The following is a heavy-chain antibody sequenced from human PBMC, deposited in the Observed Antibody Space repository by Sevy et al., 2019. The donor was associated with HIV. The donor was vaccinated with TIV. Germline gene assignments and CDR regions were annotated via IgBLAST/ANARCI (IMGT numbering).Heavy chain of an antibody. CDR2: IYSGDST. D-gene: IGHD6-13*01. J-gene: IGHJ4*02. CDR3: ATSGYSSSWYALDY. Sequence: GGSLRLSCAASGFTVSSKYMTWVRQAPGKGLEWVSLIYSGDSTYYVDSVKGRFTISRDNSRNTVYLQINSLRAEDTAVYYCATSGYSSSWYALDYWGQGALVTVSS. CDR1: GFTVSSKY. V-gene: IGHV3-53*01.